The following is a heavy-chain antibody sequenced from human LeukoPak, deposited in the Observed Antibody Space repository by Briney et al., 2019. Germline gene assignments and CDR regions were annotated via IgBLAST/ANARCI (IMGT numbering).Heavy chain of an antibody. D-gene: IGHD6-13*01. Sequence: SETLSLTCTVSGGSISSSSYYWGWIRQPPGKGLEWIGSIYYSGSTYYNPSLKSRVTISVDKSKNQFSLKLSSVTAADTAVYYCARRIAAAGTPPFDYWGQGTLVTVSS. CDR1: GGSISSSSYY. CDR3: ARRIAAAGTPPFDY. CDR2: IYYSGST. V-gene: IGHV4-39*07. J-gene: IGHJ4*02.